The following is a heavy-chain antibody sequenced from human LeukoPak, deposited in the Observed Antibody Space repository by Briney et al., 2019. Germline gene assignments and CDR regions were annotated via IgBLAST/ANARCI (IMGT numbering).Heavy chain of an antibody. CDR3: ARGPLNLYYGSGSYDFWFDP. D-gene: IGHD3-10*01. CDR1: GYTFTSYG. Sequence: ASVKVSCKASGYTFTSYGISWVRQAPGQGLERMGWISAYNGNTNYAQKLQGRVTMTTDTSTSTAYMELRSLRSDDTAVYYCARGPLNLYYGSGSYDFWFDPWGQGTLVTVSS. V-gene: IGHV1-18*01. J-gene: IGHJ5*02. CDR2: ISAYNGNT.